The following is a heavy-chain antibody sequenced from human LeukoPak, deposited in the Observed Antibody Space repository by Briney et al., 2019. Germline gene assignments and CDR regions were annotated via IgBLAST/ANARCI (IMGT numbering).Heavy chain of an antibody. CDR1: GYTFTSYG. CDR2: ISAYNGNT. V-gene: IGHV1-18*01. Sequence: ASVMVSCKASGYTFTSYGVSWVRQAPGQGLEWMGWISAYNGNTNYAQKVRGRVTMTTDTSTRTAYMELRSLRSDDTAVYYCARGFVAGDYWGQGTLVTVSS. J-gene: IGHJ4*02. CDR3: ARGFVAGDY.